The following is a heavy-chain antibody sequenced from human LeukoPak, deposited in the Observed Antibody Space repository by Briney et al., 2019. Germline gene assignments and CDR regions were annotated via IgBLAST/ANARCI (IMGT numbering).Heavy chain of an antibody. Sequence: PSETLSLTCTVSGGSISGHYRTWIRLPPGKGLELVGHIFAAGAKHHNPSLRGRVTLSVDTSKNHISLTLTSVNVEDTAVYYCARFSTRFGSGCSEASCYVHYWGQGTQVTVSP. V-gene: IGHV4-59*11. CDR3: ARFSTRFGSGCSEASCYVHY. J-gene: IGHJ4*02. CDR1: GGSISGHY. CDR2: IFAAGAK. D-gene: IGHD2-2*01.